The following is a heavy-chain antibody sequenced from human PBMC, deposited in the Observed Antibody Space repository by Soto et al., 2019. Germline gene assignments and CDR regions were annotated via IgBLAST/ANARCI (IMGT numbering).Heavy chain of an antibody. CDR1: GSTFSNYG. J-gene: IGHJ4*02. D-gene: IGHD3-16*01. Sequence: VQLVESGGGVVQPGTSLRLSCVASGSTFSNYGMHWVRQAPGKGPQWVAVIWYDGSNKSYGESVKGRFTISRDNSKNPLYLDINSLRAEDTAVYYCARDGGSHGPSYFDSWGQGSLVIVSS. CDR3: ARDGGSHGPSYFDS. V-gene: IGHV3-33*01. CDR2: IWYDGSNK.